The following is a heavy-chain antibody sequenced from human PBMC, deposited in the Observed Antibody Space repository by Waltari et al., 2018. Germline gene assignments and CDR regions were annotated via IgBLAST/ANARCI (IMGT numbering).Heavy chain of an antibody. V-gene: IGHV1-2*06. CDR2: INPNRGGT. J-gene: IGHJ4*02. CDR1: GYTFTGYY. CDR3: AREHYGYGPNRH. Sequence: QVQLVQSGAEVKKPGASVKVSCKASGYTFTGYYMHWVRQAPGQGLEWMGRINPNRGGTNYAQKFQGRVTMTRDTSISTAYMELSRLRSDDTAVYYCAREHYGYGPNRHWGQGTLVTVSS. D-gene: IGHD5-18*01.